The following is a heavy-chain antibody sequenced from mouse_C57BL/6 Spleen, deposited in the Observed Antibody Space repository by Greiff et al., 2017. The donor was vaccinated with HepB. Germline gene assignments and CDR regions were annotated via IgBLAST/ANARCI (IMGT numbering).Heavy chain of an antibody. CDR3: AAGGYYDAMDY. Sequence: LMESGPGLVKPSQSLSLTCSVTGYSITSGYYWNWIRQFPGNKLEWMGYISYDGSNNYNPSLKNRISITRDTSKNQFFLKLNSVTTEDTATYYCAAGGYYDAMDYWGQGTSVTVSS. D-gene: IGHD2-2*01. V-gene: IGHV3-6*01. CDR2: ISYDGSN. CDR1: GYSITSGYY. J-gene: IGHJ4*01.